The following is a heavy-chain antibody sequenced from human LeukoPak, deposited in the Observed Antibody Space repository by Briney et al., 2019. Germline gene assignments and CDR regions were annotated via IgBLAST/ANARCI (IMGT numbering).Heavy chain of an antibody. Sequence: SETLSLTCTVSGGSISSYYWSWIRQPPGKGLEWIGYTSYSGSTNYSPSLKSRVTISVDTSKKQFSLRLSSVTAADTAVYYCGKLSYDTTGYWPDYFDYWGQGTLVTVPS. V-gene: IGHV4-59*08. CDR2: TSYSGST. CDR3: GKLSYDTTGYWPDYFDY. D-gene: IGHD3-22*01. J-gene: IGHJ4*02. CDR1: GGSISSYY.